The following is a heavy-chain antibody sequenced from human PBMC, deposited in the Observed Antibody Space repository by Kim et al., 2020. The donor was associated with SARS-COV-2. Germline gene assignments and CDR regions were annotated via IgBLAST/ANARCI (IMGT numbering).Heavy chain of an antibody. D-gene: IGHD6-13*01. CDR1: GGSISSGGYY. J-gene: IGHJ4*02. CDR3: ARESAPPGSRYSSSWYTDY. V-gene: IGHV4-31*03. CDR2: IYYSGST. Sequence: SETLSLTCTVSGGSISSGGYYWSWIRQHPGKGLEWIGYIYYSGSTYYNPSLKSRVTISVDTSKNQFSLKLSSVTAADTAVYYCARESAPPGSRYSSSWYTDYWGQGTLVTVSS.